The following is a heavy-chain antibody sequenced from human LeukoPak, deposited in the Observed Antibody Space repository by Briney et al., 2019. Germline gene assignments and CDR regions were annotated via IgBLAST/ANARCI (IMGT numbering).Heavy chain of an antibody. D-gene: IGHD1-26*01. V-gene: IGHV4-38-2*01. CDR1: GFTFSNDDL. CDR3: ARLGRIRPFDY. Sequence: PGGSLRLSCAGSGFTFSNDDLNWVRQAPGKGLEWIGSIYYSGSTYYNPSLKSRVTISVDTSKNQFSLKLSSVTAADTVVYYCARLGRIRPFDYWGQGTLVTVSS. CDR2: IYYSGST. J-gene: IGHJ4*02.